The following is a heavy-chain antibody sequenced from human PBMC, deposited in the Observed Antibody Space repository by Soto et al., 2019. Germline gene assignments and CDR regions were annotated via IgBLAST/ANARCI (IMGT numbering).Heavy chain of an antibody. CDR2: IYYTGNT. CDR1: GASISGGDYY. Sequence: QVQLQESGPGLVKPSQTLSLTCTVSGASISGGDYYWTWLRQPPGMGLVWIGSIYYTGNTYSNPSREIRLSISVDPSNNQFALRLTSVTAPDTAIYYCARATYDSSTYYLDYWGQGTLVTVSS. D-gene: IGHD3-22*01. V-gene: IGHV4-30-4*01. CDR3: ARATYDSSTYYLDY. J-gene: IGHJ4*02.